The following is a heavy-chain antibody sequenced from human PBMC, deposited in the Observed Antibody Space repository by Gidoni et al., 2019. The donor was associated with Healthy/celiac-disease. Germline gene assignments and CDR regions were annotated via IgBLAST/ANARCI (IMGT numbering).Heavy chain of an antibody. D-gene: IGHD3-3*01. CDR2: INHSGST. J-gene: IGHJ6*03. V-gene: IGHV4-34*01. Sequence: QVQLQQWGAGLLKPSGTLSLPCPFYGGSFRGFSWSWIRQPPGKGLELIGEINHSGSTNYNPSLKSRVTISVDTSKNQFSLKLSSVTAADTAVYYCARGQDFGVVTDYYYYYMDVWGKGTTVTVSS. CDR1: GGSFRGFS. CDR3: ARGQDFGVVTDYYYYYMDV.